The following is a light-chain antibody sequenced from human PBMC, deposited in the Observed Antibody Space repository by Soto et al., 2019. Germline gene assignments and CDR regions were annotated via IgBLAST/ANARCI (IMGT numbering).Light chain of an antibody. CDR3: MQATQPYT. CDR2: MIS. V-gene: IGKV2-24*01. Sequence: DTVMTQTPLSLPVTLGQPASISCRSSQSLVHRDGNTYLSWLQQGPGQPPRLLIYMISNRFSGVPDRFSGSGAGTAFTLKISRVEAEDVGVYYCMQATQPYTFGQGTKLEIK. J-gene: IGKJ2*01. CDR1: QSLVHRDGNTY.